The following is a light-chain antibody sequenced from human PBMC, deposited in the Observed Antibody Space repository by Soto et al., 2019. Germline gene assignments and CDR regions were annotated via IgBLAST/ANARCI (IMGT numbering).Light chain of an antibody. CDR1: SSDVGGYNF. Sequence: QSVLTQPPSASGSPGQSVTISCTGTSSDVGGYNFVSWYQQIPGKAPKLMIYEVSKRPSGVPDRFSGSKSGNTASLTVSGLQAEDEADYYCSSCAGTNNLVFGGGTQLTVL. CDR2: EVS. V-gene: IGLV2-8*01. CDR3: SSCAGTNNLV. J-gene: IGLJ3*02.